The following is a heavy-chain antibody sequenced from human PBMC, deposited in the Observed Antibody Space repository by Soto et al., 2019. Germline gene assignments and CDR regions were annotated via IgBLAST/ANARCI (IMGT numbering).Heavy chain of an antibody. CDR3: ARDVGTIFGVVIVNFDY. CDR2: INAGNGNT. CDR1: GYTFTSYA. D-gene: IGHD3-3*01. V-gene: IGHV1-3*01. Sequence: ASVKVSCKASGYTFTSYAMHWVRQAPGQRLEWMGWINAGNGNTKYSQKFQGRVTITRDTSASTAYMELSSLRSEDTAVYYCARDVGTIFGVVIVNFDYWGQGTLVTGSS. J-gene: IGHJ4*02.